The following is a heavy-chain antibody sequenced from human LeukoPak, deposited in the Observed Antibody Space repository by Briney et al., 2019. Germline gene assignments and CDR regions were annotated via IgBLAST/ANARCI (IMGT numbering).Heavy chain of an antibody. CDR1: GGSISSGSYY. CDR2: IYTSGST. CDR3: ARDLIGAFDI. Sequence: SETLSLTCTVSGGSISSGSYYWSWIRQPAGKGLEWIGRIYTSGSTNYNPSLKSRVTIPVDTSKNQFSLKLSSVTAADTAEYYCARDLIGAFDIWGQGTMVTVSS. D-gene: IGHD3-22*01. J-gene: IGHJ3*02. V-gene: IGHV4-61*02.